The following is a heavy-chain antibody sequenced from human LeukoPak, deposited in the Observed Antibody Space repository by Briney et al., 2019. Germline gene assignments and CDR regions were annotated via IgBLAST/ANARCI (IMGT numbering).Heavy chain of an antibody. J-gene: IGHJ4*02. CDR2: ISSSSSYT. CDR3: ARDRDYYDSSGYYYDRGDYFDY. V-gene: IGHV3-21*01. CDR1: GFTFSSYS. Sequence: GGSLRLSCAASGFTFSSYSMSWVRQAPGKGLEWVSSISSSSSYTYYADSVKGRVTISRDNAKNSLYLQMNSLRAEDTAVYYCARDRDYYDSSGYYYDRGDYFDYWGQGTLVTVSS. D-gene: IGHD3-22*01.